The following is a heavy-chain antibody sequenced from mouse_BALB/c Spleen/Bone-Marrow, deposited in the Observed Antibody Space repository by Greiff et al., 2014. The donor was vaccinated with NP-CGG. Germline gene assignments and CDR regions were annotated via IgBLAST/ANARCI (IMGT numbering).Heavy chain of an antibody. CDR1: GSNIKNTY. D-gene: IGHD1-1*01. Sequence: EVQVVESGAELVKPGASVKLSCTASGSNIKNTYIHWVKQRPEQGLEWIGRIDPANVNTKYDPKFQGKATITADTSSNTAYLQLSSLTSEDTAVYYCATYYYGSSLFAYWGQGTLVTVSA. V-gene: IGHV14-3*02. CDR3: ATYYYGSSLFAY. CDR2: IDPANVNT. J-gene: IGHJ3*01.